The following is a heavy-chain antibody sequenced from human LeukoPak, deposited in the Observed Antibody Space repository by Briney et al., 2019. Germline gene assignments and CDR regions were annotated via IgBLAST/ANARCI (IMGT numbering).Heavy chain of an antibody. V-gene: IGHV3-74*01. CDR2: INSDGSGT. CDR1: GFTFSAFW. D-gene: IGHD3-22*01. Sequence: PGGSLRLSCAASGFTFSAFWMHWVRQAPGKGLVWVSHINSDGSGTRYAGSVKGRFTISRDNARNTLYLQMNSLRAEDTAVYYCARGRVFDTSGYSVDYWGQGTLVTVSS. J-gene: IGHJ4*02. CDR3: ARGRVFDTSGYSVDY.